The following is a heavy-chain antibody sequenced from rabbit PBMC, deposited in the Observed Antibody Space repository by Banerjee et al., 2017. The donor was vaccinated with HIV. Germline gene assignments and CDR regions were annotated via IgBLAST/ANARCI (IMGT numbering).Heavy chain of an antibody. CDR1: GFDLTTYY. D-gene: IGHD4-2*01. J-gene: IGHJ4*01. Sequence: QLVQSWGGLVQPGGSLKLSCKASGFDLTTYYMNWVRQAPGKGLEWIGSIYGDKGRPYYATWVSGRFTISSDKAQNTVDLQMKSLTAVDRATYFCVRDAYAGYKLWGQGTLVTVS. V-gene: IGHV1S7*01. CDR3: VRDAYAGYKL. CDR2: IYGDKGRP.